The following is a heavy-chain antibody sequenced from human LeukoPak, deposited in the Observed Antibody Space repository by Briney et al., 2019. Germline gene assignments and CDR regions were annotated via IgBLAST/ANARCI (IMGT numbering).Heavy chain of an antibody. CDR1: GGSIRSGDYY. CDR3: ARAALQLWLHPDY. V-gene: IGHV4-30-4*08. Sequence: SQTLSLTCTITGGSIRSGDYYWSWIRQPPGKGLEWIGYIYYSGSTYYNPSLKSRVTISVDTSKNQFSLKLSSVTAADTAVYYCARAALQLWLHPDYWGQGTLVTVSS. CDR2: IYYSGST. D-gene: IGHD5-18*01. J-gene: IGHJ4*02.